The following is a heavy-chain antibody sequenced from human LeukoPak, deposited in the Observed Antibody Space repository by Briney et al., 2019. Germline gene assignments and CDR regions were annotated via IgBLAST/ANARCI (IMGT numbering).Heavy chain of an antibody. Sequence: GGSLRLSCAAPGFTFADYGMSWFGQCPGKGLGWVSAINLIGGSTGYADSVKGRFTISRANAKNSLYLQMNSLRAEDTAVYCCAKDLGYCSSTSCYGFDPWGQGTLVTVSS. V-gene: IGHV3-20*04. J-gene: IGHJ5*02. CDR2: INLIGGST. D-gene: IGHD2-2*01. CDR3: AKDLGYCSSTSCYGFDP. CDR1: GFTFADYG.